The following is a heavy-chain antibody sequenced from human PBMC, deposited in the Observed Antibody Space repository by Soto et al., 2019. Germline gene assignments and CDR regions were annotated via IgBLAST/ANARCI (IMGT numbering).Heavy chain of an antibody. D-gene: IGHD3-22*01. J-gene: IGHJ6*02. Sequence: PGGSLRLSCAASGFTFSSYGMHWVRQAPGKGLEWVAVTSYDGSNKYYADSVKGRFAISRDNSKNTLYLQMNSLRAEDTAVYYCARGDSSGYYLYYYYGMDVWGQGTTVTVSS. CDR3: ARGDSSGYYLYYYYGMDV. CDR2: TSYDGSNK. V-gene: IGHV3-30*03. CDR1: GFTFSSYG.